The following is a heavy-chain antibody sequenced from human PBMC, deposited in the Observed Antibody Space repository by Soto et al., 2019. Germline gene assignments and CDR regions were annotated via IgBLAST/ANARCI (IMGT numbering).Heavy chain of an antibody. CDR2: ISSSSSYT. CDR3: ARNLAAAGVFHY. Sequence: PGGSLRLSCAASGFTFSDYYMSWIRQAPGKGLEWVSYISSSSSYTNYAYSVKGRFTISRDNAKNSLYLQMNSLRAEDTAVYYCARNLAAAGVFHYWGQGTLVTVSS. CDR1: GFTFSDYY. V-gene: IGHV3-11*06. J-gene: IGHJ4*02. D-gene: IGHD6-13*01.